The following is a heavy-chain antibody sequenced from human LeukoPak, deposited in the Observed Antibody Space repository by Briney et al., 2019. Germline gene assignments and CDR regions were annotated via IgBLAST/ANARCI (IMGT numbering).Heavy chain of an antibody. J-gene: IGHJ4*02. CDR1: GGSISTSSHY. CDR2: IFSSGNT. V-gene: IGHV4-39*01. D-gene: IGHD3-16*02. Sequence: SETLSLTCTVSGGSISTSSHYWGWIRQPPGKGLEWIGSIFSSGNTYYNPSLKSRITISVDTSKNQFSLRPTSVTAADAAVYFCARQESYDYVWGSYRAGYWGQGILVTVST. CDR3: ARQESYDYVWGSYRAGY.